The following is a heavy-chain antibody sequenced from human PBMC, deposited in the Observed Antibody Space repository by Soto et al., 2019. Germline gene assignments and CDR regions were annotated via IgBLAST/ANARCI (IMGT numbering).Heavy chain of an antibody. D-gene: IGHD6-6*01. CDR2: MNPNTGYT. J-gene: IGHJ4*02. Sequence: ASVKVSCKASGYMFTTYDIMWVRQATGQGLEWVGGMNPNTGYTGYAQKFQGRVTMTRDPSISTAYMELSSLRSDDTAVYFCAKEMYPRTVLDSSSPWGDYWGQGTLVTVSS. CDR3: AKEMYPRTVLDSSSPWGDY. V-gene: IGHV1-8*01. CDR1: GYMFTTYD.